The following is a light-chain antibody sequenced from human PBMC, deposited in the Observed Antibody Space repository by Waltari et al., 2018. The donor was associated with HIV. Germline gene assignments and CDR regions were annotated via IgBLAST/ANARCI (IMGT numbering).Light chain of an antibody. CDR1: RRDGWGFNL. CDR2: EDD. V-gene: IGLV2-23*01. CDR3: CSYAGSTTWL. Sequence: GLTSAAFGAGASGKGIHRPLPGSRRDGWGFNLFSWYQQHPGKAPKLMIYEDDKRPSGVSNRFSGSKSGNTASLTISGLQAEDEADYYCCSYAGSTTWLFGGGTKLTVL. J-gene: IGLJ3*02.